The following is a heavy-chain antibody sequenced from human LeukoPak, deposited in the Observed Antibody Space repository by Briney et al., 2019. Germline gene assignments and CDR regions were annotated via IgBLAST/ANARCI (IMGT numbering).Heavy chain of an antibody. J-gene: IGHJ6*04. CDR3: ARQAQVPAHFINV. CDR1: GYSISSGYY. D-gene: IGHD2-2*01. V-gene: IGHV4-38-2*01. CDR2: IYHSGNT. Sequence: SETLSLTCAVSGYSISSGYYWGWIRQPPGKGLEWIGNIYHSGNTYYNPSLKSRVTISVDTSKNQFSLKLSSVTAADTAVYYCARQAQVPAHFINVWGKGTTVTVSS.